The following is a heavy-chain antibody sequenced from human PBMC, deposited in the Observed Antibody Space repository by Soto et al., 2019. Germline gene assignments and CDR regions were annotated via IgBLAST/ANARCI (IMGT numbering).Heavy chain of an antibody. D-gene: IGHD3-16*01. CDR3: ASNYAYAEGYYWYGIDV. CDR2: ISSYGSDT. V-gene: IGHV3-74*01. J-gene: IGHJ6*02. Sequence: HPGGSLRLSCAASGVTFSRYWMHWVRQAPGKGLVWVSRISSYGSDTHYADSVKGRFTISRDNAKNTLYLQMNSLRADDTAVYYCASNYAYAEGYYWYGIDVWGQGTTVTVSS. CDR1: GVTFSRYW.